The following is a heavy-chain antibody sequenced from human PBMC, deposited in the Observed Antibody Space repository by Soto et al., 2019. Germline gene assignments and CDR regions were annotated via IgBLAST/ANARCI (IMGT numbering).Heavy chain of an antibody. V-gene: IGHV4-4*02. J-gene: IGHJ6*03. CDR2: IYQSGST. D-gene: IGHD3-16*01. CDR3: ARVEGDHYGYVSYYMDD. Sequence: QVHLQESGPGLVKPSQTLSLTCAVSSGSISGSNWWSWVRQPPGEGLEWIGEIYQSGSTNYNPSLKSRVTTSVDKSTNEFSLKLSSVTAADTAVYYCARVEGDHYGYVSYYMDDWGKGTTVTVSS. CDR1: SGSISGSNW.